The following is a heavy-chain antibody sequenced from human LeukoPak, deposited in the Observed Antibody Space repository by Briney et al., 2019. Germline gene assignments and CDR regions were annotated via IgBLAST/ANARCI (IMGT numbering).Heavy chain of an antibody. J-gene: IGHJ5*02. Sequence: GGSLRLSCAASGFTVSSDYMSWVRQAPGKGLEWVSAISGSGGSTYYAESVKGRFTISRDNSKNTLSLQMNSLRAEDTAVYYCASGGSIPSWGQGILVTVSS. V-gene: IGHV3-23*01. CDR3: ASGGSIPS. CDR2: ISGSGGST. D-gene: IGHD6-13*01. CDR1: GFTVSSDY.